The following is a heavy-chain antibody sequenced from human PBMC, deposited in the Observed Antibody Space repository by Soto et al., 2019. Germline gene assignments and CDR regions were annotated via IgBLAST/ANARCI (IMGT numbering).Heavy chain of an antibody. Sequence: ASVKCSCKASGYTFTVYYMHWVRQAPGQGLEWMGWINPNSGGTNYAQKFQGWVTMTRDTSISTAYMELSRLRSDDTAVYYCARAQNYCRGWYCDVVDWGQGSLVTVFS. V-gene: IGHV1-2*04. CDR2: INPNSGGT. J-gene: IGHJ4*02. CDR1: GYTFTVYY. CDR3: ARAQNYCRGWYCDVVD. D-gene: IGHD6-19*01.